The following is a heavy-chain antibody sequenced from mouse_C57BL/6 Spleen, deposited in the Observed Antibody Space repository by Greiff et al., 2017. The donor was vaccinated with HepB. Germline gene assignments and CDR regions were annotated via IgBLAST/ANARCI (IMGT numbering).Heavy chain of an antibody. D-gene: IGHD1-1*01. CDR3: ARWRSDYYGSSSYAMDY. J-gene: IGHJ4*01. Sequence: VQLQQSGAELVKPGASVKISCKASGYAFSSYWMNWVKQRPGKGLEWIGQIYPGDGDTNYNGKFKGKATLTADKSSSTAYMQISSLTSEDSAVYFCARWRSDYYGSSSYAMDYWGQGTSVTVSS. V-gene: IGHV1-80*01. CDR1: GYAFSSYW. CDR2: IYPGDGDT.